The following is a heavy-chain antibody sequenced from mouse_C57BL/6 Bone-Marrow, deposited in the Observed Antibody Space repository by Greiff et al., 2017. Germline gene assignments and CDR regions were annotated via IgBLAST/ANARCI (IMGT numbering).Heavy chain of an antibody. V-gene: IGHV3-6*01. CDR1: GYSITSGYY. D-gene: IGHD1-1*01. CDR3: ARRYYGSGYFDY. CDR2: ISYDGSN. Sequence: VQLQQSGPGLVKPSQSLSLTCSVTGYSITSGYYWNWIRQFPGNKLEWMGYISYDGSNNYNPSLKNRISITRDTSKNQFFLKLNSVTTEDTATYYCARRYYGSGYFDYWGQGTTLTGSS. J-gene: IGHJ2*01.